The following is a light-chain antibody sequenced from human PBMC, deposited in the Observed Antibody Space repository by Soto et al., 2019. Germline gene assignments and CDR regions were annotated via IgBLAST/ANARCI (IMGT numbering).Light chain of an antibody. CDR3: HQYGSSQFT. V-gene: IGKV3-20*01. Sequence: EIVLTQSPGTLSLSPGERATLSCRASQSVTSSSLAWYQQKPGQTPRLLMYGASSRANGIPDRFSGSGSGTDFTLTISRLEPEDFAVYYCHQYGSSQFTFGPGTKVDI. CDR1: QSVTSSS. J-gene: IGKJ3*01. CDR2: GAS.